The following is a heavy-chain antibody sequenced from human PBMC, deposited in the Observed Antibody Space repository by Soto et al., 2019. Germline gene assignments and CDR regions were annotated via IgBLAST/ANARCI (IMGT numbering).Heavy chain of an antibody. CDR1: GYTFTSYD. V-gene: IGHV1-8*01. J-gene: IGHJ6*03. CDR3: AREVLSVYIVVVPAARGSFNYYYYMDV. Sequence: ASVKVSCKAPGYTFTSYDINWVRQATGQGLEWMGWMNPNSGNTGYAQKFQGRVTMTRNTSISTAYMELSSLRSEDTAVYYCAREVLSVYIVVVPAARGSFNYYYYMDVWGKWTTVTVSS. CDR2: MNPNSGNT. D-gene: IGHD2-2*01.